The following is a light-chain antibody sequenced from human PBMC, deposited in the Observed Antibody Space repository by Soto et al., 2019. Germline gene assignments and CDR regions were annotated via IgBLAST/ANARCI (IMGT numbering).Light chain of an antibody. J-gene: IGKJ1*01. CDR2: GSS. Sequence: DIQMTQSPSSLSASVGDRVTITCRASQAIRNDLAWYQQKPGRAPKRLIYGSSTLKSGVPSRFSGSGSGTEFTPIISSPKAQDFATYYCLQHNVFPRTFGQGTKVDSK. CDR1: QAIRND. CDR3: LQHNVFPRT. V-gene: IGKV1-17*01.